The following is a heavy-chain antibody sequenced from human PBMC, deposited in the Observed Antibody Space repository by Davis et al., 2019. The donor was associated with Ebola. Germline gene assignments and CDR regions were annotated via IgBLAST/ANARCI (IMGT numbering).Heavy chain of an antibody. Sequence: PSETLSLTCIVSGGSISSWGWIRQPPGKGLEWIGTVFYRGNTHYNPSLTSRVTISVDTSKNQFSLKLNSVTAADTAVYYCASGSYQYWGQGTLVTVSS. D-gene: IGHD1-26*01. CDR3: ASGSYQY. J-gene: IGHJ4*02. CDR2: VFYRGNT. V-gene: IGHV4-39*01. CDR1: GGSISS.